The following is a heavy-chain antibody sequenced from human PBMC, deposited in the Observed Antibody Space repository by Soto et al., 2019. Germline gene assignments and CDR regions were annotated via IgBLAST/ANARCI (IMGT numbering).Heavy chain of an antibody. V-gene: IGHV3-13*01. CDR2: ITTAGDT. CDR1: GFTFSNYD. J-gene: IGHJ6*02. CDR3: ARELRGGSYGMDV. Sequence: PGGSLRLSCAASGFTFSNYDMHWVRHVTGKGLEWVSGITTAGDTYYPGSVKGRFTISREKAKNSLYLQMNSLSAGDTAVYYCARELRGGSYGMDVWGQGTTVTVSS.